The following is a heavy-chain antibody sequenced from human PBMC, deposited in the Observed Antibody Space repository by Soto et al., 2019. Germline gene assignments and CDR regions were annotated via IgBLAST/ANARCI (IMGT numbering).Heavy chain of an antibody. J-gene: IGHJ5*02. V-gene: IGHV4-34*01. D-gene: IGHD6-19*01. Sequence: QVQLQQWGAGLLKPSETLSLTCAVYGGSFSGYYWSWIRQPPGKGLEWIGEINHSGSTNYNPSLKSRVTISVDTSKNQCSLKLSSVTAADTAVYYCARESGRIAVAGTPSITWFDPWGQGTLVTVSS. CDR1: GGSFSGYY. CDR2: INHSGST. CDR3: ARESGRIAVAGTPSITWFDP.